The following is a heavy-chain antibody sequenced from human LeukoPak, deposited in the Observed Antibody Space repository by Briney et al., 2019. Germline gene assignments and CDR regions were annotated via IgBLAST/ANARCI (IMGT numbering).Heavy chain of an antibody. CDR2: IYYSGST. CDR3: ARLGIAAAGAGWFDP. J-gene: IGHJ5*02. D-gene: IGHD6-13*01. V-gene: IGHV4-39*01. Sequence: PSETLSLTCTVSGGSISSSSYYWGWIRQPPGKGLEGIGSIYYSGSTYYNPSLKSRVTISVDTSKNQFSLKLSSVTAADTAVYYCARLGIAAAGAGWFDPWGQGTLVTVSS. CDR1: GGSISSSSYY.